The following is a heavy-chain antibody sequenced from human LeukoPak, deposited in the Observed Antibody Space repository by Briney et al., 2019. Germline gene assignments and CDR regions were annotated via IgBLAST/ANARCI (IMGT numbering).Heavy chain of an antibody. Sequence: GGSLRLSFAASGFTFSSYAMHWVRQAPGKGLEWVAVISYDGSNKYYADSVKGRFTISRDNAKNSLYLQMNSLRAEDTAVYYCATPGDFWSGYRIWGQGTMVTVSS. CDR1: GFTFSSYA. D-gene: IGHD3-3*01. V-gene: IGHV3-30-3*01. J-gene: IGHJ3*02. CDR3: ATPGDFWSGYRI. CDR2: ISYDGSNK.